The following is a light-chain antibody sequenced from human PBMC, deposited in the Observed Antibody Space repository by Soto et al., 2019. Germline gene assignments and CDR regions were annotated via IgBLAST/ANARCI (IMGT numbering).Light chain of an antibody. J-gene: IGLJ2*01. V-gene: IGLV2-14*01. CDR1: SSDVGGHNY. CDR2: EVS. CDR3: SSYTSSSTDAV. Sequence: QSALTQPASVSGSPGQSITISCTGTSSDVGGHNYVSWYQQHPGKAPKLIICEVSNRPSGVSNRFSGSKSGNTASLTISGLQAEDEADYYCSSYTSSSTDAVFGGGTK.